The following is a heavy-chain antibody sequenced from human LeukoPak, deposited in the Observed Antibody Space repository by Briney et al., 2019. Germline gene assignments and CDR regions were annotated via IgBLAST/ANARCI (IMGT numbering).Heavy chain of an antibody. CDR1: GFTFSDHY. CDR3: ARVGYYDSSGYYTAGYFDY. J-gene: IGHJ4*02. V-gene: IGHV3-72*01. Sequence: PGGSLRLSCAASGFTFSDHYMGWVRQAPGKGLEWVGRTRNKANSYTTEYAASVKGRFTISRDDSKNSLYLQMNSLKTEDTAVYYCARVGYYDSSGYYTAGYFDYWGQGTLVTVSS. D-gene: IGHD3-22*01. CDR2: TRNKANSYTT.